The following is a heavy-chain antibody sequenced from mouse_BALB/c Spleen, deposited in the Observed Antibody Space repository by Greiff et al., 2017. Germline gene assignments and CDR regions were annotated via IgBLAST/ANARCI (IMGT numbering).Heavy chain of an antibody. CDR1: GYSFTGYF. J-gene: IGHJ2*01. D-gene: IGHD3-3*01. CDR2: INPYNGDT. Sequence: EVNVVESGPELVKPGASVKISCKASGYSFTGYFMNWVKQSHGKSLEWIGRINPYNGDTFYNQKFKGKATLTVDKSSSTAHMELLSLTSEDSAVYYCGIGAGRRDLDYWGQGTTLTVSS. V-gene: IGHV1-37*01. CDR3: GIGAGRRDLDY.